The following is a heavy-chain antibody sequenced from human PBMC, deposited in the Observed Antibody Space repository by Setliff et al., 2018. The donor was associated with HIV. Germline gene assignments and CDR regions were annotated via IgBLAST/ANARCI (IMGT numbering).Heavy chain of an antibody. Sequence: GASVKVSCKASGYTFTGHDIHWVRQAPGQGLEWMGWINPNRGGTNFAQKVQGRVTMERDTSFTTVYMELNSLRSDDTAVYFCARGSSWYAPFDYWGQGTLVTVSS. J-gene: IGHJ4*02. CDR2: INPNRGGT. D-gene: IGHD6-13*01. CDR1: GYTFTGHD. V-gene: IGHV1-2*02. CDR3: ARGSSWYAPFDY.